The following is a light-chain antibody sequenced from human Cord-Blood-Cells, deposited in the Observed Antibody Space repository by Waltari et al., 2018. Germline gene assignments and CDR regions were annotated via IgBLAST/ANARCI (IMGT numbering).Light chain of an antibody. J-gene: IGKJ4*01. CDR3: QQRSNWPPLT. CDR2: DSS. Sequence: EIVLTQSPATLSLSPGERATLSCRASQSVSSYLAWYQQKPGQAPRLLICDSSNRATGIAARFSGSGSGTDFTLTISSLEPEAFAVYYGQQRSNWPPLTFGGGTKVEIK. V-gene: IGKV3-11*01. CDR1: QSVSSY.